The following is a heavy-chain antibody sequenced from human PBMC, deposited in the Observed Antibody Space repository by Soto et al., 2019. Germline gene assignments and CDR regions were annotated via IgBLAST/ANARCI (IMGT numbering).Heavy chain of an antibody. Sequence: SETLSLTCTVSGGSISSGGYYWSWIRQHPGKGLEWIGYIYYSGSTYYNPSLKSRVTISVDTSKNQFSLKLSSVTAADTAVYYCAGEGTWYSSSFNWGQGTLVTVSS. J-gene: IGHJ4*02. V-gene: IGHV4-31*03. D-gene: IGHD6-6*01. CDR2: IYYSGST. CDR1: GGSISSGGYY. CDR3: AGEGTWYSSSFN.